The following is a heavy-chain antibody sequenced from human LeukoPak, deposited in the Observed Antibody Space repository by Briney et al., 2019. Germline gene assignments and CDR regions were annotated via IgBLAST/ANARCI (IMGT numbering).Heavy chain of an antibody. CDR2: INSDGSST. D-gene: IGHD2-21*02. Sequence: GGSLRLSCAASGFDFSSYWMHWVRQAPGKGLVWVSRINSDGSSTSYADSVKGRFTISRDNAKNTLYLQMNSLRAEDTAVYYCARERVVVTAIEDCYYGMDVWGQGTTVTVSS. V-gene: IGHV3-74*01. J-gene: IGHJ6*02. CDR3: ARERVVVTAIEDCYYGMDV. CDR1: GFDFSSYW.